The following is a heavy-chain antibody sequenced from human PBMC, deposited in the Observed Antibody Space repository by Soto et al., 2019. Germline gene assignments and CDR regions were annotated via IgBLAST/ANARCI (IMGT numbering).Heavy chain of an antibody. V-gene: IGHV3-30-3*01. CDR3: ERGGDSCGYYFRCDH. D-gene: IGHD2-15*01. CDR2: ISYDGSSK. Sequence: QVQLVESGGGVVQPGGSLRLSCAASGFTFSNYAMHWVRQAPGKGLEWVADISYDGSSKYYADSVKGRFTISSDNSMNTLYVQVNSLSPDDTAVYYVERGGDSCGYYFRCDHWGQGTLVAVSS. J-gene: IGHJ5*02. CDR1: GFTFSNYA.